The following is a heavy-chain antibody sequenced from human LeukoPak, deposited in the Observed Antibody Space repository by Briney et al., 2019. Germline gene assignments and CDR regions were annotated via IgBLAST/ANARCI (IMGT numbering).Heavy chain of an antibody. J-gene: IGHJ5*02. D-gene: IGHD3-10*01. CDR2: FDPEDGET. CDR1: GYTLTELS. V-gene: IGHV1-24*01. CDR3: ADLNTYYYGSGSSNWFDP. Sequence: ASVKVSCKVSGYTLTELSMHWVRQAPGKGLEWMGGFDPEDGETIYAQKFQGRVTMTEDTSTGTAYMELSSLRSEDTAVYYCADLNTYYYGSGSSNWFDPWGQGTLVTVSS.